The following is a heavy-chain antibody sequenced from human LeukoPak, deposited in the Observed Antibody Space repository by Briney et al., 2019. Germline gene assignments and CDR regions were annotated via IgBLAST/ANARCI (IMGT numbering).Heavy chain of an antibody. CDR2: INHSGST. V-gene: IGHV4-34*01. CDR1: GGSFSGYY. J-gene: IGHJ4*02. Sequence: PSETLSLTCAVYGGSFSGYYWSWIRQPPGKGLEWIGEINHSGSTNYNPSLKSRVTISVDTSKNQFSLKLSSVTAADTAVCYCARGRPSRTRFGELLCFDYWGQGTLVTVSS. CDR3: ARGRPSRTRFGELLCFDY. D-gene: IGHD3-10*01.